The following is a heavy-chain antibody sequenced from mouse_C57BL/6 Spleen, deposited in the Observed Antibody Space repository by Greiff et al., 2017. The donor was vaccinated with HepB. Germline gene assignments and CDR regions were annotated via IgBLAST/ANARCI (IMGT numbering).Heavy chain of an antibody. CDR1: GYTFTSYW. CDR2: IHPSDGDT. D-gene: IGHD2-4*01. CDR3: AIESLYYDYDRGAMDY. J-gene: IGHJ4*01. V-gene: IGHV1-74*01. Sequence: QVQLQQPGAELVKPGASVKVSCKASGYTFTSYWMHWVKQRPGQGLEWIGRIHPSDGDTNYNQKFKGKATLTVDKSSSTAYMQLSSLTSEDSAVYYCAIESLYYDYDRGAMDYWGQGTSVTVSS.